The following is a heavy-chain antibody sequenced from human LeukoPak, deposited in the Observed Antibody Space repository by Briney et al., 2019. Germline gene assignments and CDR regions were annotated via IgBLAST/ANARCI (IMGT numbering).Heavy chain of an antibody. Sequence: GGSLRLSCAASGFTFSSYCMHVVRQAPGKGLVWVSRIEGDGSSTSYADSVKGRFTVSRDNAENTLYLQMNSLRAEDTALYYGARDRGRYHAIDYWGQGTLVTVSS. CDR1: GFTFSSYC. J-gene: IGHJ4*02. CDR2: IEGDGSST. V-gene: IGHV3-74*01. D-gene: IGHD1-26*01. CDR3: ARDRGRYHAIDY.